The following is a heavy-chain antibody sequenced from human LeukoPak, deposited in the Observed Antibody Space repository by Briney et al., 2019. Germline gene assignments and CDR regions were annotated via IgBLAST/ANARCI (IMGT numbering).Heavy chain of an antibody. CDR2: IYYSGST. D-gene: IGHD6-13*01. Sequence: PSETLSLTCTVSGGSISSYYWSWIRQPPGKGLEWIGYIYYSGSTNYNPSLKSRVTISVDTSKNQFSLKLSSVTAADTAVYYCARSIAAAGTLGYWGQGTLVTVSS. CDR1: GGSISSYY. CDR3: ARSIAAAGTLGY. V-gene: IGHV4-59*01. J-gene: IGHJ4*02.